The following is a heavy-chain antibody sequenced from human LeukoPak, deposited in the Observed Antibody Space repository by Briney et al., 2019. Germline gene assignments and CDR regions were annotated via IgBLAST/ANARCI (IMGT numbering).Heavy chain of an antibody. CDR1: GGSISSTSHY. D-gene: IGHD3-10*01. J-gene: IGHJ6*02. V-gene: IGHV4-39*01. CDR2: IYYGGST. Sequence: SETLSLTCTVSGGSISSTSHYWGWIRQPPGKGLEWIGSIYYGGSTYYNPSLKSRVTLSGDTSNNRFSVKLTYVTAADTAVYYCARGPSITMVRGVTSTHYYYYGMDVWGQGTTVTVSS. CDR3: ARGPSITMVRGVTSTHYYYYGMDV.